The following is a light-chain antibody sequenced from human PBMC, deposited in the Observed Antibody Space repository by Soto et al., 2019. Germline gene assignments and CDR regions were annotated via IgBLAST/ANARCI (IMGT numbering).Light chain of an antibody. CDR1: ISDVGSSGP. J-gene: IGLJ1*01. V-gene: IGLV2-23*01. CDR3: CSYVGARTDV. Sequence: QSVLTQPASVSGSPGQSITISCSGSISDVGSSGPVSWYQHHPGQVPKLIIYEGSRRPSGVSSRFSGSKTGNTASLTITGLQAEDEANYYCCSYVGARTDVFGTGTKGTAL. CDR2: EGS.